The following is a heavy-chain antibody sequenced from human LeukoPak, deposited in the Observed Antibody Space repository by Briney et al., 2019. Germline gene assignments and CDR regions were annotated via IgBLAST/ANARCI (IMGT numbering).Heavy chain of an antibody. CDR1: GDSVSSNSAA. Sequence: SQTLSLTCAISGDSVSSNSAAWNWIRQSPSRGLEWLGRTYYRSKWYNDYAVSVKSRITINPDTSKNQFSLKMSSVTAADTAVYYCARGGVGSGSLPFDPWGQGTLVTVSS. CDR3: ARGGVGSGSLPFDP. CDR2: TYYRSKWYN. J-gene: IGHJ5*02. V-gene: IGHV6-1*01. D-gene: IGHD3-10*01.